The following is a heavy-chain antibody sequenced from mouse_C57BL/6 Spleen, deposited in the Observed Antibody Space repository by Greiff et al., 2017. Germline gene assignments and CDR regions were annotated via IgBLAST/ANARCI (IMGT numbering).Heavy chain of an antibody. V-gene: IGHV1-22*01. CDR1: GYTFTDYN. Sequence: EVQLQQSGPELVKPGASVKMSCKASGYTFTDYNMHWVKQSHGKSLEWIGYINPNNGGTSYNQKFKGKATLTVNKSSSTAYMALRSLTSEDSAVYYCARSKDGGYYAMDYWGQGTSVTVSS. CDR3: ARSKDGGYYAMDY. J-gene: IGHJ4*01. CDR2: INPNNGGT. D-gene: IGHD2-3*01.